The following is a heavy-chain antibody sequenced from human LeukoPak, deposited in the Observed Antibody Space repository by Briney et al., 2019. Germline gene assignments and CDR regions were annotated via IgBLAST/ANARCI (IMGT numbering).Heavy chain of an antibody. V-gene: IGHV1-46*01. Sequence: ASVTVSCKAFGYTFTSNYMHWVRQAPGQGPEWMGVISPSGGSTTYAQKFQGRVSMTTDTSTSTAYMELRGLRSDDTAMYYCARDVGITVADSFDPWGQGTLVTVSS. CDR2: ISPSGGST. J-gene: IGHJ5*02. CDR3: ARDVGITVADSFDP. D-gene: IGHD6-19*01. CDR1: GYTFTSNY.